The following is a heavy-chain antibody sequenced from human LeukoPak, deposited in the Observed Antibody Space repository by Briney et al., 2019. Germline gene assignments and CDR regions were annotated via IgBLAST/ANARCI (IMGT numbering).Heavy chain of an antibody. CDR3: ARDLAYWISTSCYYNWFDP. CDR2: INSDGSST. D-gene: IGHD2-2*01. J-gene: IGHJ5*02. V-gene: IGHV3-74*01. CDR1: GFTFSSYW. Sequence: GESLRLSCAASGFTFSSYWMHWVPQAPGKGLVWVSRINSDGSSTSYADSVKGRFTISRDNAKNTLYLQMNSLRAEDTAVYYCARDLAYWISTSCYYNWFDPWGQGTLVTVSS.